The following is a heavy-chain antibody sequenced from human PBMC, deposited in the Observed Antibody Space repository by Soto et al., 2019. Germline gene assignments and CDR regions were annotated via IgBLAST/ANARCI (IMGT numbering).Heavy chain of an antibody. D-gene: IGHD6-13*01. CDR3: ARGFSPLRGSSLFYYYYYMDV. CDR1: GGSFSGYY. Sequence: SETLSLTCAVYGGSFSGYYWSWIRQPPGKGLEWIGEINHSGSTNYNPSLKSRVTISVDTSKNQFSLKLSSVTAADTAVYYCARGFSPLRGSSLFYYYYYMDVWGKGTTVT. J-gene: IGHJ6*03. CDR2: INHSGST. V-gene: IGHV4-34*01.